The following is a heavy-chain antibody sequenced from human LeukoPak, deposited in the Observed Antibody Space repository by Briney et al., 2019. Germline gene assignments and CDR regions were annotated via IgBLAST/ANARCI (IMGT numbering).Heavy chain of an antibody. CDR3: AREWIQLRGYYYGMDV. D-gene: IGHD5-18*01. V-gene: IGHV1-2*06. CDR2: INPNSGGT. Sequence: ASVKVSCKASGYTFTGYYMHWVRQAPGQGLEWMGRINPNSGGTNYAQKFQGRVTMTRDTSISTAYMELSRLRSDDTAVYYCAREWIQLRGYYYGMDVWGQGTTVTVSS. CDR1: GYTFTGYY. J-gene: IGHJ6*02.